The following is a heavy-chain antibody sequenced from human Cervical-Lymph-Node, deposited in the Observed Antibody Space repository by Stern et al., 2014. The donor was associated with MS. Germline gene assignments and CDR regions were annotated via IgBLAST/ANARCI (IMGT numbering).Heavy chain of an antibody. CDR3: AKDLPYASGRPDY. D-gene: IGHD3-10*01. V-gene: IGHV3-23*04. CDR1: GFTFRSYT. J-gene: IGHJ4*02. Sequence: EVQLEESGGGLVHPGGSLRLSCEASGFTFRSYTMPWVRQAPGKGLEWVSSITGSGGNTYYTHSVKGRFTISRDNSRNTVDLQLHSLRAEDTALYHCAKDLPYASGRPDYWGQGTLVTVSS. CDR2: ITGSGGNT.